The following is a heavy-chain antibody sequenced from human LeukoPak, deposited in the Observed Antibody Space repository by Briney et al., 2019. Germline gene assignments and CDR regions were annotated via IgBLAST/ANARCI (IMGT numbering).Heavy chain of an antibody. Sequence: ASVKVSCKASGYTFTGYYMHWVRQAPGQGLEWMGWINPNSGGTNYAQKFQGWVTMTGDTSISTAYMELSRLRSDDTAVYYCARDYCSSTSCYLDYWGQGTLVTVSS. CDR1: GYTFTGYY. D-gene: IGHD2-2*01. J-gene: IGHJ4*02. V-gene: IGHV1-2*04. CDR2: INPNSGGT. CDR3: ARDYCSSTSCYLDY.